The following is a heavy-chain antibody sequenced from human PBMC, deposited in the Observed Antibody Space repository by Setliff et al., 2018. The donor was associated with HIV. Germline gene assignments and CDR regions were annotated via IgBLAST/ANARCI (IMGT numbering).Heavy chain of an antibody. CDR3: ARVAPDSSGYWSLVGGYYFDY. Sequence: SETLSLTCTVSGGSIRSIDYYWSWIRQPPGKGLEWIGYIYYSGSTYYNPSLKSRVTISVDTSKNQFSLKLSSVTAADTAVYYCARVAPDSSGYWSLVGGYYFDYGGQGTLVTVSS. D-gene: IGHD3-22*01. CDR1: GGSIRSIDYY. J-gene: IGHJ4*02. CDR2: IYYSGST. V-gene: IGHV4-30-4*08.